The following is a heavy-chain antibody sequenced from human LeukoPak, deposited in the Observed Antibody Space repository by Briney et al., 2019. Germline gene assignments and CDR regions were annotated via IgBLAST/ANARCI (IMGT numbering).Heavy chain of an antibody. D-gene: IGHD3-22*01. CDR3: SRGLDSRKLGY. Sequence: SQCLSLACTVAAASVNSDDQGSDCLRQRAGKGLEWIGSIHPSGMLYNNPSLESRDTMSRDTSKNQCSPNLNSVTAADTAVYFCSRGLDSRKLGYWGQGILVTVPS. CDR1: AASVNSDDQG. CDR2: IHPSGML. V-gene: IGHV4-31*03. J-gene: IGHJ4*02.